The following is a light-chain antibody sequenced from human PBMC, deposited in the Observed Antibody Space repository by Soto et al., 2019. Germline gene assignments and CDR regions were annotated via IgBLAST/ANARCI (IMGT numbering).Light chain of an antibody. CDR3: QQYDRSPWT. CDR2: GAS. Sequence: EIVLAQSPGTLSLSPGERATLSWRASQSVSSSYLAWYQQKPGQAPRLLICGASSRATGIPDRFSASGSGTDFTLTISRLEPEDFAVYYCQQYDRSPWTFGQGTKVEIK. CDR1: QSVSSSY. J-gene: IGKJ1*01. V-gene: IGKV3-20*01.